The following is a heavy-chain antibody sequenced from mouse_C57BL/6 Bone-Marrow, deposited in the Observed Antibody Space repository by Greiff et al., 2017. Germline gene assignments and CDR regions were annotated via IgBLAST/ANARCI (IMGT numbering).Heavy chain of an antibody. V-gene: IGHV1-61*01. J-gene: IGHJ2*01. CDR3: ARPYDGYYGNYFDY. Sequence: QVQLKQPGAELVRPGSSVKLSCKASGYTFTSYWMDWVKQRPGQGLEWIGNIYPSDSETHYNQKFKDKATLTVDKSSSTAYMQLSSLTSEDSAVYYCARPYDGYYGNYFDYWGQGTTLTVSS. CDR2: IYPSDSET. D-gene: IGHD2-3*01. CDR1: GYTFTSYW.